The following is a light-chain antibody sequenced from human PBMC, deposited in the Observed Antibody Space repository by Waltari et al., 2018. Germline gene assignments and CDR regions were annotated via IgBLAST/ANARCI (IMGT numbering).Light chain of an antibody. J-gene: IGKJ1*01. V-gene: IGKV3-20*01. Sequence: ELVFTQPLGTLSLSPGDSANLSCRASQSVGRYLAWYQQKPGQAPRLLIYGASSRATGIPDRFSGSGSGTDFSLTISRLEPEDFAVYYCQNHERLPAVFGQGTKVEIK. CDR1: QSVGRY. CDR3: QNHERLPAV. CDR2: GAS.